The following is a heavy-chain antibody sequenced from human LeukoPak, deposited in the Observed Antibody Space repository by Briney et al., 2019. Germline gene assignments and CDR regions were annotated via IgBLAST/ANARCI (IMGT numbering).Heavy chain of an antibody. V-gene: IGHV3-30*04. Sequence: PGGSLRLSCAASGFTFSSYAMHWVRQAPGKGLEWVAVISYDGSNKYYADSAKGRFTISRDNSKNTLYLQMNSLRAEDTAVYYCANLRAYWGQGTLVTVSS. CDR2: ISYDGSNK. D-gene: IGHD3-3*01. J-gene: IGHJ4*02. CDR3: ANLRAY. CDR1: GFTFSSYA.